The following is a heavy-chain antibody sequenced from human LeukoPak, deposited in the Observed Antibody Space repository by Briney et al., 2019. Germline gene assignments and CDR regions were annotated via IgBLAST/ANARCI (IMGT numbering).Heavy chain of an antibody. CDR2: ISSSSSYI. J-gene: IGHJ4*02. V-gene: IGHV3-21*01. CDR1: GFTFSSYS. Sequence: GGSLRLSCAASGFTFSSYSMNWVRQAPVKGLEWVSSISSSSSYIYYADSVKGRFTISRDNAKNSLYLQMNSLRAEDTAVYYCASDMVEEPGYWGQGTLVTVSS. D-gene: IGHD4/OR15-4a*01. CDR3: ASDMVEEPGY.